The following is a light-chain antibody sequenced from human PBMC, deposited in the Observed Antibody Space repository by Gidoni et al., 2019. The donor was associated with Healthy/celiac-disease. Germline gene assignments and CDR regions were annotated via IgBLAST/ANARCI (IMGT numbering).Light chain of an antibody. CDR2: GAS. Sequence: VSSSYLAWYQQKPGQAPRLLIYGASSRATGIPDRFSGSGSGTDFTLTISRLEPEDFAVYYCQQYGSSSWTFGQGTKVEIK. V-gene: IGKV3-20*01. J-gene: IGKJ1*01. CDR3: QQYGSSSWT. CDR1: VSSSY.